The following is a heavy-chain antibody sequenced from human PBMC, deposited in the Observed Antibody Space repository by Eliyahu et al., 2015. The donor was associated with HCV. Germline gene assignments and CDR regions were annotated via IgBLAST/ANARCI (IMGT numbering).Heavy chain of an antibody. CDR3: ARGGPWITGTTAHFDY. CDR1: GFSFITYS. CDR2: ISSGSNSI. D-gene: IGHD1-7*01. Sequence: VGTVLGLVQPGGSLRLSCAAFGFSFITYSMNWVRQAPGKGLEWVSYISSGSNSIYYADSVKGRFTISRDNAKNSLYLQMNSLRAEDTAVYYCARGGPWITGTTAHFDYWGQGTLVTVSS. V-gene: IGHV3-48*01. J-gene: IGHJ4*02.